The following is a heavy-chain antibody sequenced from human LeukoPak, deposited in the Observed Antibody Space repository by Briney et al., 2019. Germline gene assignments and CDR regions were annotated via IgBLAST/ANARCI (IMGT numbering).Heavy chain of an antibody. CDR3: ARVDVLRFLEWSYEVP. V-gene: IGHV1-18*01. J-gene: IGHJ5*02. CDR2: ISAYNGNT. CDR1: GYTFTSYD. Sequence: ASVKVSCKASGYTFTSYDINWVRQATGQGLEWMGWISAYNGNTNYAQKLQGRVTMTTDTSTSTAYMELRSLRSDDTAVYYCARVDVLRFLEWSYEVPWGQGTLVTVSS. D-gene: IGHD3-3*01.